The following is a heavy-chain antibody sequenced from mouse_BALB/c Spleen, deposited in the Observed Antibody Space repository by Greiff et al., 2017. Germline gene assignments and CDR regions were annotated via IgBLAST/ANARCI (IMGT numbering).Heavy chain of an antibody. V-gene: IGHV5-4*02. D-gene: IGHD1-1*01. J-gene: IGHJ4*01. CDR1: GFTFSDYY. CDR2: ISDGGSYT. CDR3: ARGYYGSSYYAMDY. Sequence: EVQLVESGGGLVKPGGSLKLSCAASGFTFSDYYMYWVRQTPEKRLEWVATISDGGSYTYYPDSVKGRFTISRDNAKNNLYLQMSSLKSEDTAMYYCARGYYGSSYYAMDYWGQGTSVTVSS.